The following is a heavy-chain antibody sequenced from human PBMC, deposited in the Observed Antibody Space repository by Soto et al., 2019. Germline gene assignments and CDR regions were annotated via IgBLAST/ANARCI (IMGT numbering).Heavy chain of an antibody. CDR3: SCCVYDQDSSGYYSLYIDY. CDR1: GGSISSSSYY. D-gene: IGHD3-22*01. Sequence: PSETLSLTCTVSGGSISSSSYYWGWIRQPPGKGLEWIGSIYYSGSTYYNPSLKSRVTISVDTSKNQFSLKLSSVTAADTAVYYFSCCVYDQDSSGYYSLYIDYWGQGTRVTVSS. CDR2: IYYSGST. V-gene: IGHV4-39*01. J-gene: IGHJ4*02.